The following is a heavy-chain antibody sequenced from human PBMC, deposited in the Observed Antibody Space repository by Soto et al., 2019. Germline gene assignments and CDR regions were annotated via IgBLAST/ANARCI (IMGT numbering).Heavy chain of an antibody. Sequence: GGSLRLSCAASGFTFSSYAMSWVRQAPGKGLEWVSVISYDGSNKNYADSVKGRFTISRDNSKNTLYLQMNSLRAEDTAVYYCAKAYHYDSSGPFDYWGLGNLVTVSS. CDR2: ISYDGSNK. CDR3: AKAYHYDSSGPFDY. J-gene: IGHJ4*02. V-gene: IGHV3-30*18. CDR1: GFTFSSYA. D-gene: IGHD3-22*01.